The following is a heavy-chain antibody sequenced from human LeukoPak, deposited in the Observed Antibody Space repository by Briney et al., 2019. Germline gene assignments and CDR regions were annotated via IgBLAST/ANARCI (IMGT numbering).Heavy chain of an antibody. Sequence: SETLSLTCAVYSGSFSGYYWSWIRQPPGKGLEWIGEINHSGSTNYNPSLKSRVTISVDTSKNQFSLKLSSVTAADTAVYYCARGPQRYSYGYFRSSTYYFDYWGQGTLVTVSS. V-gene: IGHV4-34*01. J-gene: IGHJ4*02. CDR1: SGSFSGYY. CDR2: INHSGST. CDR3: ARGPQRYSYGYFRSSTYYFDY. D-gene: IGHD5-18*01.